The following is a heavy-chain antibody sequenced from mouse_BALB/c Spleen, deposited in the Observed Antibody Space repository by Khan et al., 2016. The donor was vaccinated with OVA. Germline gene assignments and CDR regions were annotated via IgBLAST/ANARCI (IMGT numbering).Heavy chain of an antibody. V-gene: IGHV1-20*02. D-gene: IGHD1-1*01. CDR3: ARKNRSDFDY. J-gene: IGHJ2*01. Sequence: EVQLQQPGPELVKPGASVKISCKASGYSFTGYFMNWVMQSHGKSLEWIGRINPHIGETLYNQKFKGKATLTVDESSRTVHMELRSLASEDSAVYYCARKNRSDFDYWGQGTTLTVSS. CDR2: INPHIGET. CDR1: GYSFTGYF.